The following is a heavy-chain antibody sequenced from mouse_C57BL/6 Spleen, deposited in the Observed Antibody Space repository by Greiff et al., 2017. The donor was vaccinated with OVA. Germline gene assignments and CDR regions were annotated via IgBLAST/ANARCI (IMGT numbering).Heavy chain of an antibody. Sequence: QVQLKQPGAELVKPGASVKLSCKASGYTFTSYWMQWVKQRPGQGLEWIGEIDPSDSYTNYNQKFKGKATLTVDTSSSTAYMQLSSLTSEDSAVYYCARQGDYDERGAMDYWGQGTSVTVSS. V-gene: IGHV1-50*01. CDR2: IDPSDSYT. J-gene: IGHJ4*01. CDR3: ARQGDYDERGAMDY. D-gene: IGHD2-4*01. CDR1: GYTFTSYW.